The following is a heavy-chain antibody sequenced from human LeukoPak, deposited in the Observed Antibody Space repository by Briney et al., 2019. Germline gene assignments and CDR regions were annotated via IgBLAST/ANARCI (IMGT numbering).Heavy chain of an antibody. Sequence: ASVKVSCKASGYTFTGYYMHWVRQAPGQGLEWMGRINPNSGGTNYAQKFQGRVTMTRDTSISTAYMKLSRLRSDDTAVYYCARDSSSSWWFDPWGQGTLVTVSS. D-gene: IGHD6-6*01. CDR1: GYTFTGYY. J-gene: IGHJ5*02. CDR2: INPNSGGT. V-gene: IGHV1-2*06. CDR3: ARDSSSSWWFDP.